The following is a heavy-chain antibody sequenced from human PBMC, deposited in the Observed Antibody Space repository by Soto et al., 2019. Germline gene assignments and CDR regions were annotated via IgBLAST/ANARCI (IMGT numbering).Heavy chain of an antibody. CDR1: GFAFSNYG. CDR2: IKQDGSEK. CDR3: ARGGTSMIVVGAFDD. V-gene: IGHV3-7*01. J-gene: IGHJ4*02. Sequence: EVQLVESGGGLVQPGGSLRLSCAASGFAFSNYGMSWVRQAPGKGLEWVATIKQDGSEKYYVDSVKGRFTISRDKAKNSLYLQLNSLRAEDTAVYHCARGGTSMIVVGAFDDWGQGALVTVSS. D-gene: IGHD3-22*01.